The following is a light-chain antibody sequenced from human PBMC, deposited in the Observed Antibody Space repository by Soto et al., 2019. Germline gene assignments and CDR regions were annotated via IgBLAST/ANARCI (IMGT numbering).Light chain of an antibody. CDR1: SSDVGAYGY. J-gene: IGLJ2*01. CDR3: SSYTTSGTVV. Sequence: QSALTQPASVSGSPGQSITISCTGTSSDVGAYGYVSWYQQHPGKAPKLMIYEVSYRPAGVSNRFSGSKSGNAASLTISGLQAEDEADYYCSSYTTSGTVVFGGGTKLTVL. CDR2: EVS. V-gene: IGLV2-14*01.